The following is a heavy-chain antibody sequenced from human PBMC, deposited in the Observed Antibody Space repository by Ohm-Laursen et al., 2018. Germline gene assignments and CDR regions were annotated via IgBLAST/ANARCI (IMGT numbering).Heavy chain of an antibody. CDR3: ARVGAARLFYWFDP. J-gene: IGHJ5*02. V-gene: IGHV4-34*01. CDR2: INHSGST. D-gene: IGHD6-6*01. Sequence: SDTLSLTCAVYGGSFSGYYWSWIRQPPGKGLEWIGEINHSGSTNYNPSLKSRVTISVDTSKNQFSLKLSSVTAADTAVYYCARVGAARLFYWFDPWGQGTLVTVSS. CDR1: GGSFSGYY.